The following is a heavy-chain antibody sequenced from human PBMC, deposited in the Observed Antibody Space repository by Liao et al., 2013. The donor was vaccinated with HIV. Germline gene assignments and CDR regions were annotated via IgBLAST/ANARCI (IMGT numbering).Heavy chain of an antibody. V-gene: IGHV4-4*07. CDR1: GDLISSYY. J-gene: IGHJ4*02. D-gene: IGHD4-11*01. CDR3: ARSPRYSNPDY. CDR2: IYASGST. Sequence: QVQLQESGPGLVKPSETLSLTCTVSGDLISSYYWNWIRQPAGKGLEWIGRIYASGSTYYNPSLKSRITISVDTSQNQFSLKLSSVTAADTAVYYCARSPRYSNPDYWGQGTLVTVSS.